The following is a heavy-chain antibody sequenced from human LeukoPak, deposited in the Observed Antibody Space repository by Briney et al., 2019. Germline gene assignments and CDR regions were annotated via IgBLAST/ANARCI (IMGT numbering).Heavy chain of an antibody. V-gene: IGHV3-15*01. CDR2: IKSKTDGGTT. CDR1: GFTFSNAW. Sequence: PGGSLTLSCAASGFTFSNAWMSWVRQAPGKGLEWVGRIKSKTDGGTTDYAAPVKGRFTISRDDSKNTLYLQMNSLKTEDTAVYYCAKMGTTVEGCFDYWGQGTLVTVSS. CDR3: AKMGTTVEGCFDY. J-gene: IGHJ4*02. D-gene: IGHD4-23*01.